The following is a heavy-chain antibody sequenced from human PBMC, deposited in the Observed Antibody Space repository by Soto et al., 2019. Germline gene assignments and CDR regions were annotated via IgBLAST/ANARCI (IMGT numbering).Heavy chain of an antibody. D-gene: IGHD6-6*01. CDR2: INPSGGSA. CDR1: GYTFTSYY. CDR3: ARDTQLAAPFGYYYYGMAV. J-gene: IGHJ6*02. V-gene: IGHV1-46*01. Sequence: ASVKVSCKASGYTFTSYYMHWVRQAPGQGLEWMGIINPSGGSASYAQKFQGRVTMTRDTSPSTVYMELSSLRSEDTAVYYCARDTQLAAPFGYYYYGMAVWGRGTTLTVSS.